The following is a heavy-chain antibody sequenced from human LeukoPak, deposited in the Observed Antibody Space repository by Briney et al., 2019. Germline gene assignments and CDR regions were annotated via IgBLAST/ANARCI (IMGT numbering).Heavy chain of an antibody. CDR1: GGSISSYY. CDR2: IYYSGST. Sequence: SETLSLTCTVSGGSISSYYWSWIRQPPGKGLEWIGYIYYSGSTNYNPSLKSRVTISVDTSKNQSSLKLSSVTAADTAVYYCARTWGYFDYWGQGTLVTVSS. D-gene: IGHD7-27*01. J-gene: IGHJ4*02. V-gene: IGHV4-59*01. CDR3: ARTWGYFDY.